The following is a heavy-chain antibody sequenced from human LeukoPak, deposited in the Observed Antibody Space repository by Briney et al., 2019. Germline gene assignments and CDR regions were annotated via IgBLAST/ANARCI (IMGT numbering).Heavy chain of an antibody. CDR3: ARDYYESRGEAFDI. V-gene: IGHV4-59*11. CDR2: IFYVVST. Sequence: KPSETLSLTCTVSGYFIGSHYWSWIRQPPGKVLGWIGDIFYVVSTNYNPSLKSRATISVDTSKNQFSLKLNSVTAADTAVYYCARDYYESRGEAFDIWGQGTMVTVSS. D-gene: IGHD3-16*01. CDR1: GYFIGSHY. J-gene: IGHJ3*02.